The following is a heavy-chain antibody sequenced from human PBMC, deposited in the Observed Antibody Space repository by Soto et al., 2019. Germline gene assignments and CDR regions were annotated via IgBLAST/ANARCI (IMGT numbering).Heavy chain of an antibody. CDR3: ARGRGWQRTLEY. J-gene: IGHJ4*02. V-gene: IGHV4-4*02. Sequence: PSETLSLTCGVSSGSVSITNWWSWVRQPPVKGLELIGEIYHTWTTNXXPSLKSRXXISVDKSKNQXFLKLXSVTAADKAVYFCARGRGWQRTLEYWVQGTLVTVSS. CDR2: IYHTWTT. D-gene: IGHD6-19*01. CDR1: SGSVSITNW.